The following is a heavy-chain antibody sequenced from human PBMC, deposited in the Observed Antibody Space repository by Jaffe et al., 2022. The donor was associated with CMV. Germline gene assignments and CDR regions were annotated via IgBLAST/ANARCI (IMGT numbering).Heavy chain of an antibody. Sequence: QVQLVQSGAEVKKPGASVKVSCKASGYTFTSYYMHWVRQAPGQGLEWMGIINPSGGSTSYAQKFQGRVTMTRDTSTSTVYMELSSLRSEDTAVYYCAREVSAVAGSRPYYFDYWGQGTLVTVSS. J-gene: IGHJ4*02. CDR1: GYTFTSYY. V-gene: IGHV1-46*01. D-gene: IGHD6-19*01. CDR3: AREVSAVAGSRPYYFDY. CDR2: INPSGGST.